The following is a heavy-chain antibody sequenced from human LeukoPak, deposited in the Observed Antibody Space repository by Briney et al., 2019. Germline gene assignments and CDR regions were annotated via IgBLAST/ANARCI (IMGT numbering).Heavy chain of an antibody. Sequence: PSETLSLTCTVSGGSISSSSYYWGWIRQPPGKGLEWIGSIYYSGSTYYNPSLKSRVTISVDTSKNQFSLKLSSVTAADTAVYYCARVEGSSGWPPYYFDYWGQGTLVTVSS. V-gene: IGHV4-39*07. CDR3: ARVEGSSGWPPYYFDY. D-gene: IGHD6-19*01. J-gene: IGHJ4*02. CDR2: IYYSGST. CDR1: GGSISSSSYY.